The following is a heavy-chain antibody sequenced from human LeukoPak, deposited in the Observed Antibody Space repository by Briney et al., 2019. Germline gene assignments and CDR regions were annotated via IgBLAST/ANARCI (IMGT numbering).Heavy chain of an antibody. Sequence: SSETLSLTCTVSGGSISSHYWSWIRQPPGKGLEWIGYIYYSGSTNYNPSLKSRVTISVDTSKNQFSLKLSSVTAADTAVYYCAGAPTRDLYNYDFWSGYYPWGQGTLVTVSS. CDR1: GGSISSHY. CDR3: AGAPTRDLYNYDFWSGYYP. V-gene: IGHV4-59*11. CDR2: IYYSGST. J-gene: IGHJ4*02. D-gene: IGHD3-3*01.